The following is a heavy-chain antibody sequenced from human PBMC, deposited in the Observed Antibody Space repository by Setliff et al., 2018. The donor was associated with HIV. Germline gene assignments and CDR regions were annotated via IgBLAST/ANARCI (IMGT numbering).Heavy chain of an antibody. CDR2: IYYSGST. Sequence: SETLSLTCTVSGGSMSSHYWSWIRQPPGKGLEWIGSIYYSGSTYYNPSLKSRVTISVDTSKNQFSLKLSSVTAADTAVYYCARVGSDSSGYGFDYWGQGTLVTVSS. CDR3: ARVGSDSSGYGFDY. V-gene: IGHV4-59*08. J-gene: IGHJ4*02. CDR1: GGSMSSHY. D-gene: IGHD3-22*01.